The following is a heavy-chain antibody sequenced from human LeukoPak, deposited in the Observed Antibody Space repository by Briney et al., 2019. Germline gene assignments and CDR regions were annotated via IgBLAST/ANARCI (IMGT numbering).Heavy chain of an antibody. Sequence: PGRSLRLSCAASGFTFSNYAIHWVRQALGKGLEWVAVISYDGSNKYYADSVKGRFTVSRDNSKNTLYLQMNSLRAGDTAVYYCARGTNYDILTGYYTGRGSWYFDLWGRGTLVTVSS. CDR1: GFTFSNYA. D-gene: IGHD3-9*01. CDR3: ARGTNYDILTGYYTGRGSWYFDL. V-gene: IGHV3-30-3*01. CDR2: ISYDGSNK. J-gene: IGHJ2*01.